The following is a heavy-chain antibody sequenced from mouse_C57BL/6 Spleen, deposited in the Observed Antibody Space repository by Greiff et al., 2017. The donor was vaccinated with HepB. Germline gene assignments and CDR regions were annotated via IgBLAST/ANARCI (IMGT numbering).Heavy chain of an antibody. CDR2: ISSGSSTI. CDR1: GFTFSDYG. Sequence: EVKVEESGGGLVKPGGSLKLSCAASGFTFSDYGMHWVRQAPEKGLEWVAYISSGSSTIYYADTVKGRFTISRDNAKNTLFLQMTSLRSEDTAMYYCARGGYGSSYWYFDVWGTGTTVTVSS. V-gene: IGHV5-17*01. CDR3: ARGGYGSSYWYFDV. J-gene: IGHJ1*03. D-gene: IGHD1-1*01.